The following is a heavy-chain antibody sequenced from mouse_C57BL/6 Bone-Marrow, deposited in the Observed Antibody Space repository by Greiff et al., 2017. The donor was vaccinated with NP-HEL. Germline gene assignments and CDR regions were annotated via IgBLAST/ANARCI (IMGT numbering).Heavy chain of an antibody. CDR3: ARGLYGSSSWYFDV. V-gene: IGHV1-54*01. J-gene: IGHJ1*03. D-gene: IGHD1-1*01. CDR2: INPGSGGT. Sequence: VQRVESGAELVRPGTSVKVSCKASGYAFTNYLIEWVKQRPGQGLEWIGVINPGSGGTNYNEKFKGKATLTADKSSSTAYMQLSSLTSEDSAVYFCARGLYGSSSWYFDVWGTGTTVTVSS. CDR1: GYAFTNYL.